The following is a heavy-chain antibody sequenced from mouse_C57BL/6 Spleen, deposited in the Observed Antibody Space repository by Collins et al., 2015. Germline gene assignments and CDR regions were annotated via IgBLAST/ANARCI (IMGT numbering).Heavy chain of an antibody. V-gene: IGHV1-4*01. CDR2: SSDYT. J-gene: IGHJ2*01. Sequence: SSDYTKYNQKFKDKATLTADKSSSTAYMQLSSLTSEDSAVYYCASDGFYKDYFDYWGQGTTLTVSS. CDR3: ASDGFYKDYFDY. D-gene: IGHD2-3*01.